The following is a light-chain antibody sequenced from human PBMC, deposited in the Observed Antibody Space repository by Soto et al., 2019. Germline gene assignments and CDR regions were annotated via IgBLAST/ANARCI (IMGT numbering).Light chain of an antibody. CDR3: QHYNSYGT. J-gene: IGKJ1*01. CDR2: KAS. V-gene: IGKV1-5*03. CDR1: QTISSW. Sequence: DIQMTQSPSSLCGSVGDRVTITCRASQTISSWLAWYQQKPGKAPKLLIYKASTLKSGVPSRFSGSGSGTEFTLTISSLQPDDFATYYCQHYNSYGTFGQGTKGDIK.